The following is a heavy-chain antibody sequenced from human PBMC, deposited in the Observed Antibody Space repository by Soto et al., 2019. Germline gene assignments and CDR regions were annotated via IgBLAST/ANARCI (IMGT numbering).Heavy chain of an antibody. V-gene: IGHV1-46*01. Sequence: QVQLVQSGAEVKKPGASVKLSCKSSEYTFTAYYIHWVRQAPGQGLEWMGLINPSGGSTSYATNSQGRFTMTSATSTSTVYMELSSLSSDATAVYYCATAAYSTSWYDFWGQGTLVTVSS. CDR3: ATAAYSTSWYDF. D-gene: IGHD6-13*01. CDR1: EYTFTAYY. J-gene: IGHJ5*01. CDR2: INPSGGST.